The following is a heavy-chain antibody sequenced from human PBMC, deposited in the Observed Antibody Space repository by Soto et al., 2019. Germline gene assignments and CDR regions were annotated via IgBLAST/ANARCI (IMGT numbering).Heavy chain of an antibody. D-gene: IGHD3-10*01. J-gene: IGHJ6*02. Sequence: QVQLVQSGAEVRKPGSSVKVSCQASGDTFSSDAINWVRQVPGQGLEWMGRIVPLFGTATYAQKFQGRVTMTADRSTNTAYMDMRSLTSEDSAVYYCAGNVTMVRGLIIRSDHGLDVWGQGTTVSGSS. CDR2: IVPLFGTA. CDR1: GDTFSSDA. V-gene: IGHV1-69*06. CDR3: AGNVTMVRGLIIRSDHGLDV.